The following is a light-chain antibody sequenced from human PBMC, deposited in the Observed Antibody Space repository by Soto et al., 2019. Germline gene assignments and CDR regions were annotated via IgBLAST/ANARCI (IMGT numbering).Light chain of an antibody. Sequence: EIVLTQSPATLSLSPGKRATLSCRASQSVSSYLAWYQQKPGQAPRLLIYDASNRATGIPARFSGSGSGTDFTLTISSLEPDDFAVYYCQQRSDWPSTFGGGTKVQIK. J-gene: IGKJ4*01. CDR2: DAS. CDR1: QSVSSY. V-gene: IGKV3-11*01. CDR3: QQRSDWPST.